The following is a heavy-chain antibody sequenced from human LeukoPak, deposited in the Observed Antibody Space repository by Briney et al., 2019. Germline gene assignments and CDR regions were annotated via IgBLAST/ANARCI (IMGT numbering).Heavy chain of an antibody. CDR1: GFTFSSYW. J-gene: IGHJ4*02. CDR2: IKQDGSEK. CDR3: ARVGRLMVHAIGY. Sequence: GGSLRLSCAASGFTFSSYWMSWVRQAPGKGLEWVANIKQDGSEKYYVDSVKGRFTISRDNAKNSLYLQMNSLRAEDTAVYYCARVGRLMVHAIGYWGQGTLVTVSS. V-gene: IGHV3-7*01. D-gene: IGHD2-8*01.